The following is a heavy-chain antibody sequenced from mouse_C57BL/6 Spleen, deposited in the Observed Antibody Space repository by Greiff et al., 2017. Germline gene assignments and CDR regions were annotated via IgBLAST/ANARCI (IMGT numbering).Heavy chain of an antibody. D-gene: IGHD2-5*01. J-gene: IGHJ2*01. CDR1: GFTFSSYG. CDR3: ARPSNMYYFDY. Sequence: EVKLMESGGDLVKPGGSLKLSCAASGFTFSSYGMSWVRQTPDKRLEWVATISSGGSYTYYPDSVKGRFTISRDNAKNTLYLQMSSLKSEDTAMYYCARPSNMYYFDYWGQGTTLTVSS. V-gene: IGHV5-6*01. CDR2: ISSGGSYT.